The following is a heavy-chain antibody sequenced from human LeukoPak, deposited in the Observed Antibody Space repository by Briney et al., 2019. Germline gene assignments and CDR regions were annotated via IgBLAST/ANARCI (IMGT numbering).Heavy chain of an antibody. V-gene: IGHV3-7*01. CDR2: IKKDGSER. CDR3: ARDPPLITAAGSRYFQH. Sequence: GGSLRLSCATSGFTFSSNWMSWVRQAPGKGLEWVANIKKDGSERYYVDSVKGRFTISRDNTKNSLYLQMNSLRAEDTAVYYCARDPPLITAAGSRYFQHWGQGTLVTVSS. D-gene: IGHD6-13*01. J-gene: IGHJ1*01. CDR1: GFTFSSNW.